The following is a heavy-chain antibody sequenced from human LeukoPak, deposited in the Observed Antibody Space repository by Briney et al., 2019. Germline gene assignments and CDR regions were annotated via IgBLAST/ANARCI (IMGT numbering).Heavy chain of an antibody. V-gene: IGHV4-39*01. CDR3: ASPGLPAATPVYYFDY. CDR2: IYYSGST. Sequence: SETLSLTCTVSGGSTSSSSYYWGWIRQPPGKGLEWIGSIYYSGSTYYNPSLKSRVTISVDTSKNQFSLKLSSVTAADTAVYYCASPGLPAATPVYYFDYWGQGTLVTVSS. CDR1: GGSTSSSSYY. J-gene: IGHJ4*02. D-gene: IGHD2-2*01.